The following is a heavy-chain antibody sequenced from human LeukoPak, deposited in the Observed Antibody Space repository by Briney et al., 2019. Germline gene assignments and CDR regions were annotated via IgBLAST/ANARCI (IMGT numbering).Heavy chain of an antibody. CDR2: IRRSGSP. CDR1: LDSTTSNF. Sequence: SETLSLTCTVSLDSTTSNFWSWVRQPPGKGLEWIGEIRRSGSPNYNPSLQSRVTISIGRSRNQIALELSSVTAADTAVYYCAREILGGFNPGAYWGQGTLVTVSS. J-gene: IGHJ4*02. D-gene: IGHD1-14*01. CDR3: AREILGGFNPGAY. V-gene: IGHV4-4*02.